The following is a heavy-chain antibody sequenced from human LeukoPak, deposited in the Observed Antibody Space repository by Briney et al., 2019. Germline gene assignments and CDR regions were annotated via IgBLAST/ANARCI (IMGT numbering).Heavy chain of an antibody. D-gene: IGHD6-19*01. CDR3: AGAGYSSGWYLGYYYGMDV. CDR2: MNPNSGNT. V-gene: IGHV1-8*01. CDR1: GYTFTSYD. Sequence: ASVKVSCKASGYTFTSYDINWVRQATGQGLEWMGWMNPNSGNTGYAQKFQGRVTMTRNTSISTAYMELSSLRSEDTAVYYCAGAGYSSGWYLGYYYGMDVWGQGTTVTVSS. J-gene: IGHJ6*02.